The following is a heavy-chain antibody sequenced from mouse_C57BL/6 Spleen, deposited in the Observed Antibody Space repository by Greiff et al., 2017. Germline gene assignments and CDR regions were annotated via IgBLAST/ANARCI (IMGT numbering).Heavy chain of an antibody. CDR1: GFTFSSYA. Sequence: DVKLVESGAGLVKPGGSLKLSCAASGFTFSSYAMSWVRQTPEQRLAWVAYISSGGDYIYYADTVTGRFTISRDNARNTLYLQRSSLKSEDTAMYYCTRDQGFDYWGQGTTVTVSA. D-gene: IGHD3-2*02. V-gene: IGHV5-9-1*02. CDR2: ISSGGDYI. CDR3: TRDQGFDY. J-gene: IGHJ2*01.